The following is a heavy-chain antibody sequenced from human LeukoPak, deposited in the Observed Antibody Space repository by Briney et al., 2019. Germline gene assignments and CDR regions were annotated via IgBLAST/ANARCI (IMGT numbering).Heavy chain of an antibody. CDR1: GGSISSSSYY. D-gene: IGHD1-14*01. CDR3: ARLGKEEPQYFDY. Sequence: SETLSLTCTVSGGSISSSSYYWGWIRQPPGKGLEWIGSIYYSGSTYYNPSLKSRVTISVDTSKNQFSLKLSSVTAADTAVYYCARLGKEEPQYFDYWGQGTLVTVSS. CDR2: IYYSGST. V-gene: IGHV4-39*01. J-gene: IGHJ4*02.